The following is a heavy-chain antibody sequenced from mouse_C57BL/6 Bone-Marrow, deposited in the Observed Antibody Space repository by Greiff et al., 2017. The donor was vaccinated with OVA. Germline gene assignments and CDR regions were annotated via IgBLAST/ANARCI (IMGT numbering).Heavy chain of an antibody. CDR1: GYTFTDYY. J-gene: IGHJ2*01. D-gene: IGHD2-12*01. Sequence: DVQLQESGPVLVKPGASVKMSCKASGYTFTDYYMNWVKQSHGKSLEWIGVINPYNGGTSYNQKFKGKATLTVDKSSSTAYMELNSLTSEDSAVYYCAKASRRADYWGQGTTLTVSA. V-gene: IGHV1-19*01. CDR3: AKASRRADY. CDR2: INPYNGGT.